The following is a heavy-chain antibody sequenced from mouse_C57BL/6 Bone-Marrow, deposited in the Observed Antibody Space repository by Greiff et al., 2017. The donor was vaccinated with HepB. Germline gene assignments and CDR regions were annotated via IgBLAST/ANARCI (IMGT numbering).Heavy chain of an antibody. CDR3: ARGGRRDFDY. D-gene: IGHD2-12*01. CDR1: GYTFTDYY. V-gene: IGHV1-76*01. Sequence: QVQLQQSGAELVRPGASVKLSCKASGYTFTDYYINWVKQRPGQGLEWIARIYPGSGNTYYNEKFKGKATLTAEKSSSTAYMQLSSLTSEDSAVYFCARGGRRDFDYWGQGTTLTVSS. CDR2: IYPGSGNT. J-gene: IGHJ2*01.